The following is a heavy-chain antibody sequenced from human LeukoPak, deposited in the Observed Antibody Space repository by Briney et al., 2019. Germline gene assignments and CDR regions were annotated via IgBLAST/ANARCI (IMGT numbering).Heavy chain of an antibody. CDR3: AKDGQDYDSSGYYPDYFDY. D-gene: IGHD3-22*01. CDR2: IWYDGSNK. V-gene: IGHV3-33*06. J-gene: IGHJ4*02. CDR1: GFTFSSYA. Sequence: GGSLRLSCAASGFTFSSYAMHWVRQAPGKGLEWVAVIWYDGSNKYYADSVKGRFTISRDNSKNTLYLQMNSLRAEDTAVYYCAKDGQDYDSSGYYPDYFDYWGQGTLVTVSS.